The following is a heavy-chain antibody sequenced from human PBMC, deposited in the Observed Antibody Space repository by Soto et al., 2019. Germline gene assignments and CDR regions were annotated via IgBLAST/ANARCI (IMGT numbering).Heavy chain of an antibody. CDR2: INGGNGNT. J-gene: IGHJ3*02. CDR1: GYMLARYA. CDR3: ARGYTSSGYAFDI. V-gene: IGHV1-3*01. Sequence: QDQLGQTGAEVKKPGASVKVSCKASGYMLARYAMHWVGQAAGQRLEWIASINGGNGNTRYSEKVQGRVTITRDTSTNTAYMELSSLRPEDTSVYYCARGYTSSGYAFDIWGPWTMVSVSA. D-gene: IGHD6-13*01.